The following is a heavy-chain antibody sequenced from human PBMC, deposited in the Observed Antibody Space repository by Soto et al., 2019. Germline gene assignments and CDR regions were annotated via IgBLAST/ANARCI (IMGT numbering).Heavy chain of an antibody. J-gene: IGHJ4*02. CDR1: GGSISSYC. V-gene: IGHV4-59*01. Sequence: KPSETLSLTCTVSGGSISSYCWSWIRQPPGKGLEWIGYIYYSGSTNYNPSLKSRVTISVDTSKNQFSLKLSSVTAADTAVYYCARTSSGSYRIDYWGQGTLVTVSS. CDR3: ARTSSGSYRIDY. CDR2: IYYSGST. D-gene: IGHD1-26*01.